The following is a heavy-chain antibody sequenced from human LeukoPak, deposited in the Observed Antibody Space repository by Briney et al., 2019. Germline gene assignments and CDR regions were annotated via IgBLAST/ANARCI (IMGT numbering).Heavy chain of an antibody. J-gene: IGHJ6*03. V-gene: IGHV3-43D*03. CDR2: ISWDGGST. CDR3: AKDLDYGDYYYYMDV. D-gene: IGHD4-17*01. CDR1: GFPFDDYA. Sequence: GGSLRLSCAASGFPFDDYAMHWVRQAPGKGLEWVSLISWDGGSTYYADSVKGRFTISRDNSKNSLYLQMNSLRAEDTALYYCAKDLDYGDYYYYMDVWGKGTTVTISS.